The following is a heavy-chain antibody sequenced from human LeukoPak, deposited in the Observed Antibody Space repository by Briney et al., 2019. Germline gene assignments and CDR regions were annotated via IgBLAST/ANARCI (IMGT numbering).Heavy chain of an antibody. Sequence: SQTLSLTCAISGDSVSSNSAAWNWIRQSPSRGLEWLGRTYYRSKWYSDYAVSVKSRITINPDTSKNQFSLQLNSVTPEDTAVYYCAREGYSYGSGGAAFDIWGQGTMVTVSS. V-gene: IGHV6-1*01. D-gene: IGHD5-18*01. J-gene: IGHJ3*02. CDR3: AREGYSYGSGGAAFDI. CDR1: GDSVSSNSAA. CDR2: TYYRSKWYS.